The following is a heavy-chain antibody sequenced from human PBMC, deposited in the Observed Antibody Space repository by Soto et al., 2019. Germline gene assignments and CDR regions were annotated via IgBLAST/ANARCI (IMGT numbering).Heavy chain of an antibody. CDR1: GFTFSNYA. Sequence: LRLSCAASGFTFSNYAMSWVRQAPGEGLEWVSAVSGSGVTTYYADSVKGRFTISRDNSKNTLYLQMNSLRAEDTAVYYCANALWGFYIYYGMDVWGQGTTVTVSS. D-gene: IGHD7-27*01. CDR3: ANALWGFYIYYGMDV. J-gene: IGHJ6*02. CDR2: VSGSGVTT. V-gene: IGHV3-23*01.